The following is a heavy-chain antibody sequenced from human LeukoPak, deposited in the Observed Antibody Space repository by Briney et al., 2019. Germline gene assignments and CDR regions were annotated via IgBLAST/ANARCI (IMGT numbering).Heavy chain of an antibody. J-gene: IGHJ6*03. CDR2: IYYSGST. CDR3: ARGAIVGEYYYYYYMDV. D-gene: IGHD1-26*01. V-gene: IGHV4-59*12. CDR1: GGSISSYY. Sequence: SETLSLTCTVSGGSISSYYWSWIRQPPGKGLEWIGYIYYSGSTNYNPSLKSRVTISVDTSKNQFSLKLSSVTAADTAVYYCARGAIVGEYYYYYYMDVWGKGTTVTISS.